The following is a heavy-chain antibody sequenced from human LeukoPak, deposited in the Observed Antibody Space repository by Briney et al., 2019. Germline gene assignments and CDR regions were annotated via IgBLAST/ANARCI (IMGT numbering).Heavy chain of an antibody. J-gene: IGHJ4*01. CDR3: ARDRTDTNYFDY. V-gene: IGHV3-48*01. Sequence: GGSLRLSCAASGFTFSNYNIHWVRQAPGKGLEWVSYIDSSGRTTYYADSVRGRFTISRDNAKNSLYLQMNSLRAEDTAVYYCARDRTDTNYFDYWGHGTLVTVSS. CDR2: IDSSGRTT. CDR1: GFTFSNYN. D-gene: IGHD1-14*01.